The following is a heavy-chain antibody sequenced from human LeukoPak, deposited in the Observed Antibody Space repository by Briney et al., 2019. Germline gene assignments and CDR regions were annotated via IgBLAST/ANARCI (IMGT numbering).Heavy chain of an antibody. CDR3: AKDPNLGGWFGELPPWFDP. J-gene: IGHJ5*02. V-gene: IGHV1-18*04. CDR2: ISAYNGNT. Sequence: ASVKVSCKASGYTFTSYGISWVRQAPGQGLEWMGWISAYNGNTNYAQKLQGRVTMTTDTSTSTAYMELRSLRSDDTAVYYCAKDPNLGGWFGELPPWFDPWGQGTLVTVSS. D-gene: IGHD3-10*01. CDR1: GYTFTSYG.